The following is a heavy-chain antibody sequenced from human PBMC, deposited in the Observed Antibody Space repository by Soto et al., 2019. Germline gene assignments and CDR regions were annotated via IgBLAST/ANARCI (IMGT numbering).Heavy chain of an antibody. D-gene: IGHD3-3*01. CDR3: ARGPSPFWSGFRTYGMDA. CDR1: GYTFTSYA. CDR2: INAGNGNT. Sequence: ASVKVSCKASGYTFTSYAMHWVRQAPGQRLEWMGWINAGNGNTKYSQKFQGRVTITRDTSASTAYMELSSLRSEDTAVYYCARGPSPFWSGFRTYGMDAWGQGTTVTVSS. V-gene: IGHV1-3*01. J-gene: IGHJ6*02.